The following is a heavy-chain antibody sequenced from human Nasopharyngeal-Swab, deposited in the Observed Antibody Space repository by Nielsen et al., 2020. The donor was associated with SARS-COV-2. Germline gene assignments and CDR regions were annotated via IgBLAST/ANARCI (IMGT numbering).Heavy chain of an antibody. D-gene: IGHD4-17*01. J-gene: IGHJ6*03. Sequence: WIRQSPSRGLEWLGRTYYRSKWYNDYAVSVKSRITINPGTSKNQFSLHLNSVTPEDTAVYYCARARGAYGDYYYYYYTDVWGKGPTVTVSS. CDR3: ARARGAYGDYYYYYYTDV. CDR2: TYYRSKWYN. V-gene: IGHV6-1*01.